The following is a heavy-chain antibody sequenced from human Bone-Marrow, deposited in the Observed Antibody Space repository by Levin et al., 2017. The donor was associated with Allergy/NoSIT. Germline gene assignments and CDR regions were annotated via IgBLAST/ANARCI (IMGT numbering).Heavy chain of an antibody. V-gene: IGHV1-69*10. D-gene: IGHD4-23*01. J-gene: IGHJ4*02. Sequence: SVKVSCKAASGGTFSTYGITWVRQAPGQGLEWMGGIIPILGKPNYAQKFQDRVTIIAEKSTSTVYMELSRLTSADTAVYYCATYDYGGNFYLDYWGQGTLVTVSS. CDR3: ATYDYGGNFYLDY. CDR1: GGTFSTYG. CDR2: IIPILGKP.